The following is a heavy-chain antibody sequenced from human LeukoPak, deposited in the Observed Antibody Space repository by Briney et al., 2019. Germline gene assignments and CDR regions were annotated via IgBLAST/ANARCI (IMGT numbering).Heavy chain of an antibody. V-gene: IGHV4-39*07. J-gene: IGHJ6*03. CDR3: AGVPAAITNYYYYYHMDV. D-gene: IGHD2-2*01. CDR1: GGSISSSSYY. Sequence: PSETLSLTCTVSGGSISSSSYYWGWIRQPPGKGLEWIGSIYYSGSTYYNPSLKGRVTISVDRSKNQFSLKLSSVTAADTAVYYCAGVPAAITNYYYYYHMDVWGKGTTVTVSS. CDR2: IYYSGST.